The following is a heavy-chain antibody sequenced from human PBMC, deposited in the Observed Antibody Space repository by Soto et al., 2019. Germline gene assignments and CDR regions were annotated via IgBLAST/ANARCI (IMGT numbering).Heavy chain of an antibody. CDR1: GGSISSSSYY. Sequence: SETLSLTCTVSGGSISSSSYYWGWIRQPPGKGLEWIGYIYYSGSTNYNPSLKSRVTISVDTSKNQFSLKLSSVTAADTAVYYCARTPVGDCSGGSCYYYGMDVWGQGTTVTVSS. CDR3: ARTPVGDCSGGSCYYYGMDV. V-gene: IGHV4-61*05. CDR2: IYYSGST. J-gene: IGHJ6*02. D-gene: IGHD2-15*01.